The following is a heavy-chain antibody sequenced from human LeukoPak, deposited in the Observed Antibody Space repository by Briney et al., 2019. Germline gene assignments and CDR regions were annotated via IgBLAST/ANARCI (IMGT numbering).Heavy chain of an antibody. D-gene: IGHD2-8*01. J-gene: IGHJ4*02. V-gene: IGHV3-30-3*01. Sequence: GGSLRLSCAASGFTFSSYAMHWVRQAPGKGLEWVAVISYDGSNKYYADSVKGRFTISRDNAKNSLYLQMNSLRAEDTAVYYCARISVNDYGDYWGQGTLVTVSS. CDR2: ISYDGSNK. CDR3: ARISVNDYGDY. CDR1: GFTFSSYA.